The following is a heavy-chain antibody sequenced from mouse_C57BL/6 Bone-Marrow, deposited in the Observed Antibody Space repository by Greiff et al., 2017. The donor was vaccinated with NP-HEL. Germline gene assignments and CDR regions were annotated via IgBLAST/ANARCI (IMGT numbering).Heavy chain of an antibody. CDR1: GFTFSDYG. J-gene: IGHJ4*01. CDR2: ISSGSSTI. V-gene: IGHV5-17*01. CDR3: ARSNYGAMDY. D-gene: IGHD2-5*01. Sequence: EVQVVESGGGLVKPGGSLKLSCAASGFTFSDYGMHWVRQAPEKGLEWVAYISSGSSTIYYADTVKGRFTISRDNAKHTLFLQMTSLRSEDTAMYYCARSNYGAMDYWGQGTSVTVSS.